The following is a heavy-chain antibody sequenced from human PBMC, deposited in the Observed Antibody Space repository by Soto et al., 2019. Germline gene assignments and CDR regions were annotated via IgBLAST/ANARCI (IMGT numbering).Heavy chain of an antibody. V-gene: IGHV3-21*01. J-gene: IGHJ4*02. CDR3: ARVDDILTGYYDY. Sequence: LRLSCSASGFTFSSYSMNWVRQAPGKGLEWVSSISSSSSYIYYADSVKGRFTISRDNAKNSLYLQMNSLRAEDTAVYYCARVDDILTGYYDYWGQGTLVTVSS. CDR1: GFTFSSYS. D-gene: IGHD3-9*01. CDR2: ISSSSSYI.